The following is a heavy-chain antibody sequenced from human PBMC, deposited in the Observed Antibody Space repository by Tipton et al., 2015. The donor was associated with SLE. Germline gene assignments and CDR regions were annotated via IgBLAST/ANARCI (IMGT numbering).Heavy chain of an antibody. CDR3: ARPSDSSYCSGGSCYLDGFDI. Sequence: QLVQSGAEVKKPGESLKISCKGSGYSFTRYWIAWVRQMSGKGLEWMGIIYPGDSDTRYSPSFQGQVTISADKSISTAYLQWSSLKASDTAMYYCARPSDSSYCSGGSCYLDGFDIWGEGTMVTVSS. CDR1: GYSFTRYW. V-gene: IGHV5-51*03. J-gene: IGHJ3*02. CDR2: IYPGDSDT. D-gene: IGHD2-15*01.